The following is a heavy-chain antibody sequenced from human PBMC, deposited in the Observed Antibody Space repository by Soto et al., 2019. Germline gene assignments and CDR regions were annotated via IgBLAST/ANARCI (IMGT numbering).Heavy chain of an antibody. J-gene: IGHJ5*02. CDR3: ARERILEPYNWLDP. CDR1: GGSVSSGSYY. V-gene: IGHV4-61*01. CDR2: IYYSGST. D-gene: IGHD3-3*01. Sequence: SETLSLTCTVSGGSVSSGSYYWSWIRQPPGKGLEWIGYIYYSGSTNYNPSLKSRVTISVDTSKNQFSLKLSSVTAADTAVYYCARERILEPYNWLDPWGQGTMLTVYS.